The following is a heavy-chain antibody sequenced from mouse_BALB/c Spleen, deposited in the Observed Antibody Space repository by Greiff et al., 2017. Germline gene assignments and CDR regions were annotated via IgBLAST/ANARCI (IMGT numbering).Heavy chain of an antibody. D-gene: IGHD1-1*01. Sequence: EVQLVESGGGLVQPGGSLKLSCAASGFTFSSYGMSWVRQTPDKRLELVATINSNGGSTYYPDSVKGRFTISRDNAKNTLYLQMSSLKSEDTAMYDCARDHYGSSYAMDYWGQGTSVTVSS. CDR2: INSNGGST. CDR1: GFTFSSYG. J-gene: IGHJ4*01. CDR3: ARDHYGSSYAMDY. V-gene: IGHV5-6-3*01.